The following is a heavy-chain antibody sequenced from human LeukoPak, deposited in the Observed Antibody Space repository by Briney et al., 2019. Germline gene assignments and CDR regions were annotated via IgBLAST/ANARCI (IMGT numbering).Heavy chain of an antibody. CDR1: GISFSSFG. V-gene: IGHV3-30*18. J-gene: IGHJ4*02. D-gene: IGHD3-10*01. Sequence: GGSLRLSCAASGISFSSFGMHWVRQAPGKGLEWLAAITYSGGTKYYADSVKGRFTISRDNSKNTLDLQMNSLRAEDTAVYYCVKDSGRGIITSYYFDYWGQGTLVTVSS. CDR2: ITYSGGTK. CDR3: VKDSGRGIITSYYFDY.